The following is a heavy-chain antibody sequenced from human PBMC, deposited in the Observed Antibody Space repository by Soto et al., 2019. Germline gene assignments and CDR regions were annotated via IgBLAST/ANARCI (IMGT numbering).Heavy chain of an antibody. V-gene: IGHV1-69*13. J-gene: IGHJ6*02. D-gene: IGHD3-10*01. Sequence: GASVKVSCKASGGPFSSYAFSWVRQAPGQGLEWMGGIIPIFGTANYAQKFQGRVTITADESTSTAYMELSSLRSEDTAVYYCARVSRSYYGSGSPYYGMDVWGQGTTVTVSS. CDR2: IIPIFGTA. CDR1: GGPFSSYA. CDR3: ARVSRSYYGSGSPYYGMDV.